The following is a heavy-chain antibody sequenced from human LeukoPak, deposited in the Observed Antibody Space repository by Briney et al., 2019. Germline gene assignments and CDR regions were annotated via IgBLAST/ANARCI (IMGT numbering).Heavy chain of an antibody. J-gene: IGHJ6*02. CDR2: IIPIFATA. V-gene: IGHV1-69*01. CDR3: AREGYDFWSGYYTPSYYYYGMDV. Sequence: GGSGKVSCKASGVTFSSYAISCVRQAPGQGLGWMGGIIPIFATANYAQKFQGRVTITADESTSTAYMELSSLRSEDTAVYCCAREGYDFWSGYYTPSYYYYGMDVWGQGTTVTVSS. CDR1: GVTFSSYA. D-gene: IGHD3-3*01.